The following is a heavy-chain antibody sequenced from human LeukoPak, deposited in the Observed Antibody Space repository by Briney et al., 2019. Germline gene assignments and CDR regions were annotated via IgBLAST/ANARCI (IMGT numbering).Heavy chain of an antibody. Sequence: QSGPVLVKPTETLTLTCTVSGFSLSNARMGVSWIRQPPGKALEWLAHIFSNDEKSYSTSLKSRLTISKDTSKSQVVLTMTNMDPVDTATYYCARVYYDFWSGYPKPNWYFDLWGRGTLVAVSS. J-gene: IGHJ2*01. CDR3: ARVYYDFWSGYPKPNWYFDL. D-gene: IGHD3-3*01. CDR1: GFSLSNARMG. V-gene: IGHV2-26*02. CDR2: IFSNDEK.